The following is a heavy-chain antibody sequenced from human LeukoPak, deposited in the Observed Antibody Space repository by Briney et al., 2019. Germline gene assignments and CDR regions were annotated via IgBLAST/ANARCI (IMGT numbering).Heavy chain of an antibody. Sequence: SETLSLTCAVYGGSFSGYYWSWIRQPPGKGLEWLGEINHSGSTYYNPSLKSRVTISVDTSKNQFSLKLSSVTAADTAVYYCARETYYDILTGYSVYYYYGMDVWGQGTTVTVSS. CDR2: INHSGST. D-gene: IGHD3-9*01. V-gene: IGHV4-34*09. CDR1: GGSFSGYY. J-gene: IGHJ6*02. CDR3: ARETYYDILTGYSVYYYYGMDV.